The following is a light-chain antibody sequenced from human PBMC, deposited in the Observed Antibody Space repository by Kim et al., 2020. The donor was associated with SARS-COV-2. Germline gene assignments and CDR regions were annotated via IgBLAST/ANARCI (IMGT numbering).Light chain of an antibody. V-gene: IGKV2-28*01. CDR3: LQALQTPA. J-gene: IGKJ2*01. CDR2: LGS. CDR1: QSLMHSNGYNY. Sequence: GEPASISCRSSQSLMHSNGYNYLDWYLQKPGQSLQFCINLGSNRASGVPDRFSGSGSGTAFTLTISRVEAEDVGVYYCLQALQTPAFGQGTKLVI.